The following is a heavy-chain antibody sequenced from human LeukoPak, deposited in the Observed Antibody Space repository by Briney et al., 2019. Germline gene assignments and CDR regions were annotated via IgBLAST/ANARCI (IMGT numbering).Heavy chain of an antibody. Sequence: SETLSLTCTVSGGSISSGGYYWSWIRQHPGKGLEWIGYIYYSGSTYYNPSLKSRVTISVDTSKNQFSLKLSSVTAADTAVYYCASSVDYTQNYGMDVWGQGTTVTVSS. D-gene: IGHD4-4*01. CDR3: ASSVDYTQNYGMDV. J-gene: IGHJ6*02. V-gene: IGHV4-31*03. CDR2: IYYSGST. CDR1: GGSISSGGYY.